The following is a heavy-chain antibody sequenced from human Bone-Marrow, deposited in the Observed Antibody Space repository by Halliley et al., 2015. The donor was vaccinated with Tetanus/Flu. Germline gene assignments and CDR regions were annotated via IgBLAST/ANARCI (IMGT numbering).Heavy chain of an antibody. D-gene: IGHD2-2*02. V-gene: IGHV1-18*01. J-gene: IGHJ3*01. CDR2: DNTSNFNT. CDR3: EGRTIPGCHGGGGFNL. Sequence: GWDNTSNFNTNYAHKFQGRLTVTADPSTNPAYMELRSLRSDDTAVYYCEGRTIPGCHGGGGFNLWGQGTMITVSS.